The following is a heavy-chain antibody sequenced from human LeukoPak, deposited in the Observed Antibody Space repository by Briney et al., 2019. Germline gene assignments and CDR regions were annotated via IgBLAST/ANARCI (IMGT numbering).Heavy chain of an antibody. D-gene: IGHD6-19*01. J-gene: IGHJ4*02. CDR2: INPNSGGT. CDR3: ATESGGWYGN. V-gene: IGHV1-2*02. Sequence: ASVKVSCKASGYTFTGYYMHWVRQAPGQGLEWMGWINPNSGGTNYAQKFQGRVTMTRDTSTSTVYMELSSLRSEDTAVYYCATESGGWYGNWGQGTLVTVSS. CDR1: GYTFTGYY.